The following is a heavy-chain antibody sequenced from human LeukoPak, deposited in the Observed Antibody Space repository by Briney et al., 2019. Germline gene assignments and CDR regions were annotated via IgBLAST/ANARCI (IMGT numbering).Heavy chain of an antibody. CDR2: ISGSGGST. J-gene: IGHJ4*02. CDR3: AKQVVAATRGY. V-gene: IGHV3-23*01. CDR1: GFTFSSYA. Sequence: GGSLRLSCAASGFTFSSYAMSWVRQAPGKGLEWVSAISGSGGSTYYADSVKGRFTISRDNSKNTLYLQMNILRADDTAVYYFAKQVVAATRGYWGQGTLVTVSS. D-gene: IGHD2-15*01.